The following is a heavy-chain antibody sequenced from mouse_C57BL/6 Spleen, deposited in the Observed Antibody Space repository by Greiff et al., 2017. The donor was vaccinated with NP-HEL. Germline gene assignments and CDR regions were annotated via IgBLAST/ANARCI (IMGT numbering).Heavy chain of an antibody. CDR1: GFTFSDYG. J-gene: IGHJ1*03. CDR3: ARETMVTRYWYFDV. V-gene: IGHV5-17*01. D-gene: IGHD2-2*01. CDR2: ISSGSSTI. Sequence: EVKLVESGGGLVKPGGSLKLSCAASGFTFSDYGMHWVRQAPEKGLEWVAYISSGSSTIYYADTVKGRFTISRDNAKNTLFLQMTSLRSEDTAMCYCARETMVTRYWYFDVWGTGTTVTVSS.